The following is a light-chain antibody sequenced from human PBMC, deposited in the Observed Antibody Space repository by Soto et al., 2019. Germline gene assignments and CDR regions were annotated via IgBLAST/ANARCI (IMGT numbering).Light chain of an antibody. CDR2: GAS. CDR1: QSVYKSF. V-gene: IGKV3-20*01. CDR3: LQDGSSPPT. Sequence: EIVLTQSPGTLSLSPGERATTSGRPSQSVYKSFLAWYQQKPGQAPRLLINGASNRATGIPDRFSGSGSGTDFSLTIDRLEPEDFAVYFCLQDGSSPPTFGGGTKVAIK. J-gene: IGKJ4*01.